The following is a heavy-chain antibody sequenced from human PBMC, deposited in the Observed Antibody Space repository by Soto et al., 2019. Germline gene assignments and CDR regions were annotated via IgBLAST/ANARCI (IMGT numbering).Heavy chain of an antibody. CDR1: GYTFTSYA. D-gene: IGHD1-1*01. CDR2: INAGNGNT. V-gene: IGHV1-3*01. J-gene: IGHJ4*02. CDR3: AREGDFNWGLAGTTPGEYYFDY. Sequence: GASVKVSCKASGYTFTSYAMHWMRQAPGQRLEWMGWINAGNGNTKYSQKFQGWVTMTRDTSISTAYMELSRLRSDDTAVYYCAREGDFNWGLAGTTPGEYYFDYWGQGTLVTVSS.